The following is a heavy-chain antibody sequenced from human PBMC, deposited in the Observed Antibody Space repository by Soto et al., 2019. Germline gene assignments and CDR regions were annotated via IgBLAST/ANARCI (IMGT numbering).Heavy chain of an antibody. Sequence: GGSLRLSCFVSGFTFSSYPMNWVRQAPGKGLEWVSAISGTSDMTYYANSVTGRFTISRDNSKNTLYLQVSSLRVEDTAIYYCAKYRWGATTVTSINWGRGTLVTVSS. V-gene: IGHV3-23*01. J-gene: IGHJ1*01. D-gene: IGHD4-4*01. CDR3: AKYRWGATTVTSIN. CDR1: GFTFSSYP. CDR2: ISGTSDMT.